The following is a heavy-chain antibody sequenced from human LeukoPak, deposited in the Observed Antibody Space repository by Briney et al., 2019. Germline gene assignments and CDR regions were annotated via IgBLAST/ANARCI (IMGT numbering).Heavy chain of an antibody. V-gene: IGHV3-66*01. D-gene: IGHD6-19*01. CDR1: AFTVSSNY. CDR3: ARRYPYSSAWHPSAFDV. Sequence: PGGSLRLSCAASAFTVSSNYMSWVRQAPGKGLEWVSIIYSGGTTYYADYVKGRFTISRDNSKNTLYLQMNSLRAEDTAVYYCARRYPYSSAWHPSAFDVWGQGTMVTVSS. J-gene: IGHJ3*01. CDR2: IYSGGTT.